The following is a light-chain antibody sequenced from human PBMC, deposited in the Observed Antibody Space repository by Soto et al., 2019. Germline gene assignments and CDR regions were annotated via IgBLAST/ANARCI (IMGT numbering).Light chain of an antibody. CDR2: DAS. CDR3: QQRSNWPIT. J-gene: IGKJ5*01. Sequence: EIVLTQSPGTLSLSPGDRVTLSCRASQSVSSYLAWYQQKPGQAPRLLIYDASNRATGIPARFSGSGSGTDFTLTISSLEPEDFAVYYCQQRSNWPITFGQGTRLEIK. CDR1: QSVSSY. V-gene: IGKV3-11*01.